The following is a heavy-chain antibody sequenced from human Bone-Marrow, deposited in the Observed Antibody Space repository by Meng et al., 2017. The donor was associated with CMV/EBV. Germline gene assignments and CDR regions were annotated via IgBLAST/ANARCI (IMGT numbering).Heavy chain of an antibody. CDR3: TRPYYDSSGYFDY. CDR2: IRSKANSYAT. CDR1: GFTFSGSA. V-gene: IGHV3-73*01. Sequence: GESLKIPRAASGFTFSGSAMHWVRQASGKGLEWVGRIRSKANSYATAYAASVKGRFTISRDDSKNTAYLQMNSLKTEDTAVYYCTRPYYDSSGYFDYWGQGTLVTVSS. J-gene: IGHJ4*02. D-gene: IGHD3-22*01.